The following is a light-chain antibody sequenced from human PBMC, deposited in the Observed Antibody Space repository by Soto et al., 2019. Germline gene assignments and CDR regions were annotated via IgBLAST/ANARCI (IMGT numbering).Light chain of an antibody. Sequence: DIQMTQSPSSLSASVGDRVTITCRASQSIVTYLNWYLQKPGKAPKLLIYAASNLQSGVPSRFSGSASGTDFTLTISSLQPEDFATYFCQQSYTTPTWTFGTGTKV. CDR3: QQSYTTPTWT. CDR2: AAS. J-gene: IGKJ1*01. V-gene: IGKV1-39*01. CDR1: QSIVTY.